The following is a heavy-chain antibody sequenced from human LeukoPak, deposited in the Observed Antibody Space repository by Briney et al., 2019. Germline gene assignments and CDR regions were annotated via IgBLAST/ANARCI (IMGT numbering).Heavy chain of an antibody. Sequence: SETLSLTCAVSGGSISSGGYSWSWIRQPPGKGLEWIGYIYHSGSTYYNPSLKSRVTISVDRSKNQFSLKLSSVTAADTAVYYCASHYYDSSGYYQEYFQHWGQGTLVTVSS. J-gene: IGHJ1*01. CDR3: ASHYYDSSGYYQEYFQH. CDR2: IYHSGST. V-gene: IGHV4-30-2*01. D-gene: IGHD3-22*01. CDR1: GGSISSGGYS.